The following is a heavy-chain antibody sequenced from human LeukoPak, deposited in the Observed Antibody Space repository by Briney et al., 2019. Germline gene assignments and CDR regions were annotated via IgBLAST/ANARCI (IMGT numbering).Heavy chain of an antibody. CDR3: ARVGGYSYGFDY. J-gene: IGHJ4*02. D-gene: IGHD5-18*01. Sequence: GGSLRLSCAASGFTFSSYSMNWVRQAPGKGLEWVSSISSSSSYIYYADSVKGRFTISRDNAKNSLYLQMNSLRAEDTAVYYCARVGGYSYGFDYWGQGTLVTVSS. V-gene: IGHV3-21*01. CDR1: GFTFSSYS. CDR2: ISSSSSYI.